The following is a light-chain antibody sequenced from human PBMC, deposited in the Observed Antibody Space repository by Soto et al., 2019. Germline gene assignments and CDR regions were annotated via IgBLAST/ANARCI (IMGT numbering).Light chain of an antibody. V-gene: IGKV1-33*01. Sequence: GDRVPITCQASQDITNHLNWYQHKPGKAPKLLLYDASDLPTGVPSRFSGSGSGTHFSFTINSLQPEDFATYYCQQYDNLPYTFGQGTKLEIK. CDR1: QDITNH. CDR2: DAS. CDR3: QQYDNLPYT. J-gene: IGKJ2*01.